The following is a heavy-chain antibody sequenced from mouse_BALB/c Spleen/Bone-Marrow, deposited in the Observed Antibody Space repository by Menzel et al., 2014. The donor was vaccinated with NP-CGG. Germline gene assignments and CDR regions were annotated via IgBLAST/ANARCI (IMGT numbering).Heavy chain of an antibody. CDR3: ARHGITRLLDY. CDR1: GFTFSSYA. V-gene: IGHV5-9-3*01. Sequence: EVQLVESGGGLVKPGGSLKLSCAASGFTFSSYAMSWVRQTPEKRLEWVATISSGGSYTYYPDSVKGRFTISRDNAKNTLYLQMSSLRSEDTAMYYCARHGITRLLDYWGQGTTLTVFS. J-gene: IGHJ2*01. CDR2: ISSGGSYT. D-gene: IGHD2-4*01.